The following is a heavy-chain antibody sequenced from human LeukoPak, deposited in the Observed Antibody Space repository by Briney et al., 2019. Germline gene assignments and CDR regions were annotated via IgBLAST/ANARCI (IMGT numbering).Heavy chain of an antibody. Sequence: GGSLRLSCAASGFTFTNYWMSWVRQAPGKGLEWVANIKQDGSEKYYVDSVKGRFTISRDNAKNSLFLQMNSLRAEDTAVYYCARDDYGGTRYWGRGTLVTVSS. D-gene: IGHD4-23*01. J-gene: IGHJ4*02. CDR3: ARDDYGGTRY. V-gene: IGHV3-7*01. CDR1: GFTFTNYW. CDR2: IKQDGSEK.